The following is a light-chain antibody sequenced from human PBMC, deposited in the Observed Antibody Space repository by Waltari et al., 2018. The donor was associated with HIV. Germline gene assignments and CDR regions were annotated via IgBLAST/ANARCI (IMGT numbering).Light chain of an antibody. J-gene: IGKJ3*01. CDR1: QSLVDTFDGNTH. CDR2: TLS. Sequence: VLSQTRLSIPITPRAPAPISCTARQSLVDTFDGNTHLDWYLQKPGQPPPPLIYTLSARAYGVPDRFSCSGSGTNFTLKISSVEAKNVGIYFCMQRVDFPVTFGPGTKLNIK. CDR3: MQRVDFPVT. V-gene: IGKV2-40*01.